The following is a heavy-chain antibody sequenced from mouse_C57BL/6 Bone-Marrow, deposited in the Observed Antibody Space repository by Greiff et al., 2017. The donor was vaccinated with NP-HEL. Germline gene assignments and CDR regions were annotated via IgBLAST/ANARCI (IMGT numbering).Heavy chain of an antibody. Sequence: QVQLQQPGAELVKPGASVKLSCKASGYTFTSYWMHWVKQRPGQGLEWIGMIHPNSGSTNYNEKFKSKATLTVDNSSSTAYMQLSSLTSEDSAVXYCANWYYGLYSFDYWGQGTTLTVSS. CDR2: IHPNSGST. J-gene: IGHJ2*01. V-gene: IGHV1-64*01. CDR3: ANWYYGLYSFDY. CDR1: GYTFTSYW. D-gene: IGHD1-1*01.